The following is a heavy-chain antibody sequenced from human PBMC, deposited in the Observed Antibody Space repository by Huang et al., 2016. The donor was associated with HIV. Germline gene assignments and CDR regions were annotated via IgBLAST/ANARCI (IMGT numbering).Heavy chain of an antibody. CDR3: AKDRVLGGTSGPFDF. Sequence: QENLVESGGGVVRLGGSLRLSCATSGFTFSAYGMHWGRRTPGTGLEWLTTISDNGYHKYYSDSLEGRFTISRDNSKMTLNLQMDDLRPDDTGFYFCAKDRVLGGTSGPFDFWGQGTLVTVSS. V-gene: IGHV3-30*18. CDR1: GFTFSAYG. CDR2: ISDNGYHK. D-gene: IGHD2-2*01. J-gene: IGHJ5*01.